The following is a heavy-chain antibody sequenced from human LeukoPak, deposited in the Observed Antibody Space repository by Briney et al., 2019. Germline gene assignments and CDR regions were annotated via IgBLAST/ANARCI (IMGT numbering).Heavy chain of an antibody. CDR2: IIPILGIA. CDR1: GGTFSSYA. D-gene: IGHD2-15*01. J-gene: IGHJ6*02. Sequence: ASVKLSCKASGGTFSSYAISWGRQAPGQGLEWMGRIIPILGIANYAQKFQGRVTITADKSTSTAYMELSSLRSEDTAVYYCARGKVVVPYGMDVWGQGTTVTVSS. V-gene: IGHV1-69*04. CDR3: ARGKVVVPYGMDV.